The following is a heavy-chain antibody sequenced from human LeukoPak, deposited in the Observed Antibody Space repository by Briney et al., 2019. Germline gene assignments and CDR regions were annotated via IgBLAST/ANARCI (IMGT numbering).Heavy chain of an antibody. Sequence: ASVKVSCKASGGTFSSYAIGWVRQAPGQGLEWMGRIIPILGMANYAQKFQGRVTITADKSTSTAYMELSSLRSEDTAVYYCARDRTGYYYDSSGPMGYWGQGTLVTVSS. V-gene: IGHV1-69*04. CDR1: GGTFSSYA. J-gene: IGHJ4*02. CDR2: IIPILGMA. CDR3: ARDRTGYYYDSSGPMGY. D-gene: IGHD3-22*01.